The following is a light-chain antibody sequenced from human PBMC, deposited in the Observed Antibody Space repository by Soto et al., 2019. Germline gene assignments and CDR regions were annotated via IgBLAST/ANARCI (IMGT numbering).Light chain of an antibody. V-gene: IGKV1D-13*01. Sequence: AIQLTQSPSSLSASVGDRVTITCRASQGISSALAWYQQKPGKAPKLLIYDASSLESGVPSRFSGSGSGTDFTLTISSLQPEDFATYYCQQFNNYLPYPFGQGTKLEIK. J-gene: IGKJ2*01. CDR2: DAS. CDR3: QQFNNYLPYP. CDR1: QGISSA.